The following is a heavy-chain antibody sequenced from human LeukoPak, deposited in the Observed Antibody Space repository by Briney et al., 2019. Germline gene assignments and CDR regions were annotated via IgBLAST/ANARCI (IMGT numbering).Heavy chain of an antibody. D-gene: IGHD2/OR15-2a*01. V-gene: IGHV3-48*03. CDR2: IASGGGANR. CDR3: ARIGTTTRGPAGLDV. Sequence: PGGSLRLSCAASGFTFSSYEMNWVRQAPGKGLEWVSYIASGGGANRFYSGSVKGRFTISRDNAKNSLYLHMNSLRAEDTGVYYCARIGTTTRGPAGLDVWGQGTTVTVSS. CDR1: GFTFSSYE. J-gene: IGHJ6*02.